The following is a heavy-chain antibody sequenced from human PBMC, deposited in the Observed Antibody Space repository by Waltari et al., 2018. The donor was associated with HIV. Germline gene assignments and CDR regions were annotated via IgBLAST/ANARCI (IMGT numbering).Heavy chain of an antibody. CDR3: ARRSGEYWYFDL. CDR2: MYHSGST. V-gene: IGHV4-38-2*02. J-gene: IGHJ2*01. D-gene: IGHD7-27*01. Sequence: QVQLQESGPGLVKPSETLSLTCTVSGYSISSGYYWGWIRPPPGKGLEWIGSMYHSGSTYYNPSLTRRVTMSGDTSKNQFSLKLSSVTAADTAVYYCARRSGEYWYFDLWGRGTLVTVSS. CDR1: GYSISSGYY.